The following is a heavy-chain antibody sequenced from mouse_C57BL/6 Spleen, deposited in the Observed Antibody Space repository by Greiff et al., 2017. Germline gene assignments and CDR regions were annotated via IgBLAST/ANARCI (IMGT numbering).Heavy chain of an antibody. J-gene: IGHJ2*01. D-gene: IGHD4-1*02. Sequence: QVQLQQPGAELVKPGASVKLSCKASGYTFTSYWMHWVKQRPGRGLEWIGRIAPNSGGTKYNEKFKSKATLTVDKPSSTAYMQLSSLTSEDSAVYYCARERSTLYYFDYWGQGTTLTVSS. CDR1: GYTFTSYW. CDR3: ARERSTLYYFDY. V-gene: IGHV1-72*01. CDR2: IAPNSGGT.